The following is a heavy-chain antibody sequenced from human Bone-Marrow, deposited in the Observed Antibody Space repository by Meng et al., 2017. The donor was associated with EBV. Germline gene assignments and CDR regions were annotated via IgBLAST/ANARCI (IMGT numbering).Heavy chain of an antibody. Sequence: QVQLQDAGPGLVKPLETLSITCTVSGGSVSSGSYSWSWIRQPPGKGLQWIGYIYYSGSTNYNPSLKSRATISMDTSKNQFSLKLSSVTAADTAVYYCAREGSPFYYDSSGYDLWGQGTLVTVSS. V-gene: IGHV4-61*01. CDR2: IYYSGST. CDR3: AREGSPFYYDSSGYDL. CDR1: GGSVSSGSYS. J-gene: IGHJ4*02. D-gene: IGHD3-22*01.